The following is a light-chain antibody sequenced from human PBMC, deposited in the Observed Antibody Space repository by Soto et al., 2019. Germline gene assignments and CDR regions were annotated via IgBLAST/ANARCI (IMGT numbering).Light chain of an antibody. Sequence: IVMTQSPATLSVSPGERATLSCRASQSVSSNLAWYQQKPGQAPRLLIYGASTRATGIPARFSGSGSGTEFTLTISSLQSEDFEVYYCKPYNNRPRCTFGQGTKVEIX. V-gene: IGKV3-15*01. J-gene: IGKJ1*01. CDR1: QSVSSN. CDR3: KPYNNRPRCT. CDR2: GAS.